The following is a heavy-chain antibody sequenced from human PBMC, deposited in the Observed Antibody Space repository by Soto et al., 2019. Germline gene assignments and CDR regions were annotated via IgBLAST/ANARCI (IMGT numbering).Heavy chain of an antibody. V-gene: IGHV1-18*01. CDR3: ARDHYGDYLPAFDI. J-gene: IGHJ3*02. CDR2: ISAYNGNT. CDR1: GYTFTSYG. D-gene: IGHD4-17*01. Sequence: GASVKVSCKASGYTFTSYGISWVRQAPGQGLEWMGWISAYNGNTNYAQKLQGRVTMTTDTSTSTAYMGLRSLRSDDTAVYYCARDHYGDYLPAFDIWAQGTMVTVSS.